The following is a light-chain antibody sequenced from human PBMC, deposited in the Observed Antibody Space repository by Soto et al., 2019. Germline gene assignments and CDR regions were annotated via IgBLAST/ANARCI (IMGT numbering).Light chain of an antibody. CDR2: DVT. V-gene: IGLV2-14*03. Sequence: QSALAQPASVSGSPGQSITIFCTGTSSDVGSYNYVSWYQQHPGRAPKLMIYDVTNRPSGVSNRFSGSKSGSTASLTISGLQAEDEADYFCTSYTTSSTYVFGTGTMLTVL. J-gene: IGLJ1*01. CDR1: SSDVGSYNY. CDR3: TSYTTSSTYV.